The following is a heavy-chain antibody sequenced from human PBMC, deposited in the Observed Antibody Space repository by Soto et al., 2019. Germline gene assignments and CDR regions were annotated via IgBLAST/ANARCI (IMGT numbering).Heavy chain of an antibody. CDR1: GYTFTGYY. V-gene: IGHV1-2*02. CDR3: ARVIGDSRYYYYYGMDL. Sequence: ASVKVSCKASGYTFTGYYMHWVRQAPGQGLEWMGWINPNSGGTNYAQKFQGRVTMTRDTSISTAYMELSRLRSDDTAVYSCARVIGDSRYYYYYGMDLWGQGTTVTVSS. CDR2: INPNSGGT. D-gene: IGHD2-21*02. J-gene: IGHJ6*02.